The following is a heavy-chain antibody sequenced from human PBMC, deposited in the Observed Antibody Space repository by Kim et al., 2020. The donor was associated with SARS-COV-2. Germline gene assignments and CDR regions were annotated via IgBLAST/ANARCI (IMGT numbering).Heavy chain of an antibody. CDR3: ATYRVRSETQPDY. CDR1: GFTFSTSR. J-gene: IGHJ4*02. D-gene: IGHD3-16*01. Sequence: GGSLRLSCAASGFTFSTSRMKWVRQAPGKGLEWVSYIGSSGGPIYYADSVKGRFTVSRDNPKNSLYLQMDSLRDEDTAVYYCATYRVRSETQPDYWGQGTLVTVSS. V-gene: IGHV3-48*02. CDR2: IGSSGGPI.